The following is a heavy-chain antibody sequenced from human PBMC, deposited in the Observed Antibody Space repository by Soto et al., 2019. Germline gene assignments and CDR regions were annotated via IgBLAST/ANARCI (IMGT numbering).Heavy chain of an antibody. V-gene: IGHV1-18*01. CDR1: GFTFSNYG. J-gene: IGHJ5*02. CDR3: ARPKNDILTDSNTYYFDP. Sequence: QVQLVQSGAEVKKPGASVKVSCKASGFTFSNYGITLLRQVPGQGLEWMGWISAYNGNTVHAQDYQGRLTMTTDTSTSTAYMELRGLRPYDTAVYYCARPKNDILTDSNTYYFDPWGQGTLVTVSS. CDR2: ISAYNGNT. D-gene: IGHD3-9*01.